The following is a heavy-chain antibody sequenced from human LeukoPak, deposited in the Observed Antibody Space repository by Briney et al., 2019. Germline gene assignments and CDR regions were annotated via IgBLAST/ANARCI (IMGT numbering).Heavy chain of an antibody. CDR3: ITWRWFDP. CDR1: GFTFPNTW. Sequence: GGSLRLSCAASGFTFPNTWMSWVRQAPGKGLEWVGRIKSKTDGGTADYAAPGKGRFTISRDDSKNTMYLQMNSLKTEDTAVYYCITWRWFDPWGQGTLVSLSS. V-gene: IGHV3-15*01. J-gene: IGHJ5*02. CDR2: IKSKTDGGTA.